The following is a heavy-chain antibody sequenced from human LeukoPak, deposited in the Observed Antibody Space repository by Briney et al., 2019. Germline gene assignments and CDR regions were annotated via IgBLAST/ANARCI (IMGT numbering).Heavy chain of an antibody. J-gene: IGHJ4*02. Sequence: GASVTVSCKASGYTFTGYYMHWVRQAPGQGLEWMGRINPNSGGTNYAQRFQGRVTMTRDTSISTAYMELSRLRSDGTAVYYCARTQYYSSGSYTDYWGQGTLVTVSS. D-gene: IGHD3-10*01. CDR1: GYTFTGYY. V-gene: IGHV1-2*06. CDR2: INPNSGGT. CDR3: ARTQYYSSGSYTDY.